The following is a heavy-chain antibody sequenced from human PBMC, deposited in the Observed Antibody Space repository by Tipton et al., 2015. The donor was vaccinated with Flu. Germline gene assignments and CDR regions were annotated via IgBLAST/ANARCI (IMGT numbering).Heavy chain of an antibody. CDR2: ISYDGSKK. Sequence: SLRLSCAASGFTFSSFAMHWVRQAPGKGLEWVAAISYDGSKKYNADSVKGRFILSRDNSKNTMYLQMNSLRAEDTAIYYCAKVIPEKVAGLDYWGQGTLVTVSS. CDR3: AKVIPEKVAGLDY. J-gene: IGHJ4*02. CDR1: GFTFSSFA. D-gene: IGHD6-19*01. V-gene: IGHV3-30-3*01.